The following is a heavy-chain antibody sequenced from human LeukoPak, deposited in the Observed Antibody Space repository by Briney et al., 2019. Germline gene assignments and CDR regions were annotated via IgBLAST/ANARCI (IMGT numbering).Heavy chain of an antibody. CDR3: ACGLGLLWFGELLDAFDI. CDR2: IKQDGSEK. J-gene: IGHJ3*02. Sequence: GGSLRLSCAASGFTFSSYAMSWVRQAPGKGLEWVANIKQDGSEKYYVDSVKGRFTISRDNAKNSLYLQMNSLRAEDTAVYYCACGLGLLWFGELLDAFDIWGQGTMVTVSS. D-gene: IGHD3-10*01. V-gene: IGHV3-7*01. CDR1: GFTFSSYA.